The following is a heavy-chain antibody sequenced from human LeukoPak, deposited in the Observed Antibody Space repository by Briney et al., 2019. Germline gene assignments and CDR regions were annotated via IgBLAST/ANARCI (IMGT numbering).Heavy chain of an antibody. V-gene: IGHV3-7*01. CDR2: INQDGSEK. Sequence: GGSLRLSCAASGFSFSTYWMSWVRQAPGKGLEWVANINQDGSEKHYVDPAKGRFTISRDNAKSSLYLQMNSLRAEDTAMYYCVCRYFDWLSRFDPWGQGTLVTVSS. CDR3: VCRYFDWLSRFDP. D-gene: IGHD3-9*01. J-gene: IGHJ5*02. CDR1: GFSFSTYW.